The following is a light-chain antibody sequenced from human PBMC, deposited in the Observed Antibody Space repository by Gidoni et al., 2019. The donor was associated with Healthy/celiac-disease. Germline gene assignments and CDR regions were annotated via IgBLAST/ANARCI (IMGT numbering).Light chain of an antibody. J-gene: IGKJ2*01. CDR1: QSVSSN. CDR2: GAS. CDR3: QQYNNWYT. V-gene: IGKV3-15*01. Sequence: ELVMTQSPATLSVSPGERATLSCRASQSVSSNLAWYQQKPGQAPRLLIYGASTRATDIPARFSGSGSGTEFTLTISSLQSEDFAVYYCQQYNNWYTFGQGTKLEIK.